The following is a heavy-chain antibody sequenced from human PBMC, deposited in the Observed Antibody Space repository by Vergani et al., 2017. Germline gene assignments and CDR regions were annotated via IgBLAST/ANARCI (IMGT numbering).Heavy chain of an antibody. Sequence: QLQLQESGPGLVKPSETLSLTCTVSGGSISSSSYYWGWLRQPPGKGLEWIGSIYYSGSTYYNPSLKSRVTISVDTSKNQFSLKLSSVTAADTAVYYCAGQGLLETLDYWGQGTLVTVSS. CDR3: AGQGLLETLDY. V-gene: IGHV4-39*01. CDR2: IYYSGST. J-gene: IGHJ4*02. D-gene: IGHD1-1*01. CDR1: GGSISSSSYY.